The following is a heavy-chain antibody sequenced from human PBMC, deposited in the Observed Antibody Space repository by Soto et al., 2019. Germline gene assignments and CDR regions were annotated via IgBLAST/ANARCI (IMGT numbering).Heavy chain of an antibody. CDR3: ARAPQWSPTWYSYGLDV. CDR2: FFPVFGTP. D-gene: IGHD2-15*01. V-gene: IGHV1-69*12. CDR1: GGTFTNFA. Sequence: QVQLVQSGAEVKKPGSSVKVSCKTSGGTFTNFAIAWVRQAPGHGLEWMGGFFPVFGTPTYDQKFRGRVSISADESTNTTYMEVTGLTSDDTALYYCARAPQWSPTWYSYGLDVWGQGTSVTVAS. J-gene: IGHJ6*02.